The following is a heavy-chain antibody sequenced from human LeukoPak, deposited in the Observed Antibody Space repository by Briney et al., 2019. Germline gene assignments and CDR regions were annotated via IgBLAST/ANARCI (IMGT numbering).Heavy chain of an antibody. Sequence: PSETLSLTCTVSGGSISSSSYYWGWIRQPPGKGLERIGSIYYSGSTYYNPSLKSRVTISVDTSKNQFSLKLSSVTAADTAVYYCARGLLWFGYFDYWGQGTLVTVSS. D-gene: IGHD3-10*01. V-gene: IGHV4-39*01. CDR1: GGSISSSSYY. J-gene: IGHJ4*02. CDR2: IYYSGST. CDR3: ARGLLWFGYFDY.